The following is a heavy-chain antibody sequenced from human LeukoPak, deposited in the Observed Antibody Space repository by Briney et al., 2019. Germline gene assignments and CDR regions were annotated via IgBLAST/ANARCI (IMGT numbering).Heavy chain of an antibody. CDR3: ARAVGRPGYCSSTSCYEFDY. J-gene: IGHJ4*02. Sequence: ASVKVSCKASGYTFTSYGFSWVRQAPGQGLEWMGWISAYNGNTNYAQKLQGRVTMTTDTSTSTAYMELRSLRSDETAVYYCARAVGRPGYCSSTSCYEFDYWGQGTLVTVSS. V-gene: IGHV1-18*01. D-gene: IGHD2-2*01. CDR2: ISAYNGNT. CDR1: GYTFTSYG.